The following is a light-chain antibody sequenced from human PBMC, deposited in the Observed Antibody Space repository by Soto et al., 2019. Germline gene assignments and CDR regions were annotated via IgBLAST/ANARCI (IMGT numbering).Light chain of an antibody. CDR3: QSYNDWPFA. J-gene: IGKJ2*01. CDR2: GVA. CDR1: ESLFGF. V-gene: IGKV3-15*01. Sequence: DIVLTQSPATLSVSPGDRVTLSCRASESLFGFLAWYQQKPGQAPRLLMYGVATRATGIPARFSGGGSATVFTLTISSLQSEDSALYFCQSYNDWPFASGLGTRLE.